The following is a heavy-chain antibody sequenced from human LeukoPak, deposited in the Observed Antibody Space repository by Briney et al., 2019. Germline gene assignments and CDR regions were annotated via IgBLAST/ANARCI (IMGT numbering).Heavy chain of an antibody. Sequence: SETLSLTCTVSGGSISSGGYYWSWIRQPPGKGLEWIGYIYHSGSTYYNPSLKSRVTISVDRSKNQFSLKLSSVTAADTAVYYCARLSAVDYWGQGTLVTVSS. CDR2: IYHSGST. J-gene: IGHJ4*02. CDR3: ARLSAVDY. CDR1: GGSISSGGYY. V-gene: IGHV4-30-2*01.